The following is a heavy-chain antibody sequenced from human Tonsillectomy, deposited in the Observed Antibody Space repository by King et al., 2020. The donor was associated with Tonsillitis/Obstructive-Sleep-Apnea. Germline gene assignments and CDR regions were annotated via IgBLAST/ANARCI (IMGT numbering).Heavy chain of an antibody. J-gene: IGHJ4*02. D-gene: IGHD3-22*01. CDR1: GFIFSSYS. V-gene: IGHV3-21*01. CDR3: ERVYYYDSSGYYNEFDY. Sequence: VQLVESGGGLVKPGGSLRLSCAASGFIFSSYSMNWVRQAPGKGLEWVSSISSSSSYIYYADSVKGPFTLSRDNTKNSLYLQINSLRAEDTAVYSCERVYYYDSSGYYNEFDYWGQGTLVTVSS. CDR2: ISSSSSYI.